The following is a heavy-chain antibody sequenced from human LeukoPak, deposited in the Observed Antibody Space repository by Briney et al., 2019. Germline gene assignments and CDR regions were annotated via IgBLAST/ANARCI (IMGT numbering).Heavy chain of an antibody. CDR1: GFTFSGYG. J-gene: IGHJ4*02. D-gene: IGHD3-3*01. V-gene: IGHV3-33*06. Sequence: GGSLRLSCAASGFTFSGYGMHWVRQAPGKGLEWVAVIWYDGSNKYYADSVKGRFTISRDNSKNTLYLQMNSLRAEDTAVYYCAKDRSPDSAIFGVVTSTFDYWGQGTLVTVSS. CDR2: IWYDGSNK. CDR3: AKDRSPDSAIFGVVTSTFDY.